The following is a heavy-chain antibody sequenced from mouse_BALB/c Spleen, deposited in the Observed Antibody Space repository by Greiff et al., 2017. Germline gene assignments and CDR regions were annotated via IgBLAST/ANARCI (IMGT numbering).Heavy chain of an antibody. CDR3: TRERITGYFDV. CDR1: GFTFSSYT. CDR2: ISSGGSYT. V-gene: IGHV5-6-4*01. J-gene: IGHJ1*01. Sequence: DVQLVESGGGLVKPGGSLKLSCAASGFTFSSYTMSWVRQTPEKRLEWVATISSGGSYTYYPDSVKGRFTISRDNAKNTLYLQMSSLKSEDTAMYYGTRERITGYFDVWGAGTTVTVSS. D-gene: IGHD1-1*01.